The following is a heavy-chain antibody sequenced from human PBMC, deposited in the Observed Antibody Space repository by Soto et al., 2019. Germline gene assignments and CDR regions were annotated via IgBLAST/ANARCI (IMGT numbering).Heavy chain of an antibody. V-gene: IGHV3-30-3*01. D-gene: IGHD5-12*01. CDR1: GFTFSSYA. CDR3: ARDDTVFIVATIGYFDY. CDR2: ISYDGSNK. J-gene: IGHJ4*02. Sequence: QVQLVESGGGVVQPGRSLRLSCAASGFTFSSYAMHWVRQAPGKGLEWVAVISYDGSNKYYADSVKGRFTISRNNSKNALDLQMNSLSAEDTAVYYCARDDTVFIVATIGYFDYGGQGTLVTFSS.